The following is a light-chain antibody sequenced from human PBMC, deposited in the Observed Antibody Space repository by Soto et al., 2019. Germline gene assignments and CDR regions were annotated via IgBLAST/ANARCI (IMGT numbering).Light chain of an antibody. J-gene: IGKJ4*01. CDR3: QQTRSYPST. CDR1: QGIITY. Sequence: IQLTQSPSSLSASVGGSVTITCRASQGIITYLAWYQQKPGKAPNLLIYGSSTLQSGVPLRFSGSGSGTDFTLTINSLQAEDFATYYCQQTRSYPSTFGGGTKVDIK. V-gene: IGKV1-9*01. CDR2: GSS.